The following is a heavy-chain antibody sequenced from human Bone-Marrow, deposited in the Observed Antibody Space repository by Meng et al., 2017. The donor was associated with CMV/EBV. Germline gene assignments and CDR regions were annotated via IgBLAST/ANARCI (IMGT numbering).Heavy chain of an antibody. CDR3: ARRGPRGLGIDV. V-gene: IGHV4-39*01. CDR2: IYYSGST. D-gene: IGHD3-10*01. Sequence: SEPLSLPCTVSGGSISSSSYYWGWIRQPPGKGLEWIGSIYYSGSTYYNPSLKSRVTISVDTSKNQFSLKLSTVTAADTAVYYCARRGPRGLGIDVWGQGTTVTVSS. J-gene: IGHJ6*02. CDR1: GGSISSSSYY.